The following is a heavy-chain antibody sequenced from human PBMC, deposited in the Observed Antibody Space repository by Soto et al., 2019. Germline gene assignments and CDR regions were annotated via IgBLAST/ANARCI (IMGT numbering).Heavy chain of an antibody. J-gene: IGHJ4*02. D-gene: IGHD3-10*01. V-gene: IGHV3-23*01. CDR2: ISGSGGST. CDR1: GFTFSSYA. CDR3: ANGLGSGSYFFFAY. Sequence: PRGSLRLSSAASGFTFSSYAMRWVRQAPEKGLEWVSAISGSGGSTYYADSVKGRFTISRDNSKNTLYLQMNSLRAEVTAVYYCANGLGSGSYFFFAYWGQGTLVLVSS.